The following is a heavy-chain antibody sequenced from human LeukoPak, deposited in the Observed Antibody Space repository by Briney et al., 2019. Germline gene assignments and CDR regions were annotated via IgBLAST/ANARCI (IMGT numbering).Heavy chain of an antibody. Sequence: SVKVSCKASGGTFSSYAICWVRQAPGQGLEWLGGIIPIFGTANYAQKFQGKVTITSDKSTSTAYVELSSLRSEDTAVYYCARSPYSYANPIDYWGQGTLVTVSS. CDR3: ARSPYSYANPIDY. V-gene: IGHV1-69*06. CDR2: IIPIFGTA. CDR1: GGTFSSYA. J-gene: IGHJ4*02. D-gene: IGHD5-18*01.